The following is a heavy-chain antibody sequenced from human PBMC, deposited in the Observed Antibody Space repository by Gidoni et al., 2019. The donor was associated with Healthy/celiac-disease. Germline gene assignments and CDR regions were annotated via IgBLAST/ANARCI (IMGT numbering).Heavy chain of an antibody. J-gene: IGHJ4*02. CDR2: IIPILGIA. CDR3: ARSNYYGSGRPWDFFDY. V-gene: IGHV1-69*04. D-gene: IGHD3-10*01. CDR1: GGTFRSYA. Sequence: QVQLVQSGAAVKKPGSSVKVSCKASGGTFRSYANSWVRQGPGQGLEWMGRIIPILGIANYAQKFQGRVTITADKSTSTAYMELSSLRSEDTAVYYCARSNYYGSGRPWDFFDYWGQGTLVTVSS.